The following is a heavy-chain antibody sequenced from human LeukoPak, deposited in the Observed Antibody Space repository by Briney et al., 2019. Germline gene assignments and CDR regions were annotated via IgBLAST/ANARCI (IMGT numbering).Heavy chain of an antibody. D-gene: IGHD3-10*01. CDR2: IYSGGST. CDR1: GFIFRDFG. CDR3: ARGKSGSGSYLKLDY. V-gene: IGHV3-66*01. J-gene: IGHJ4*02. Sequence: GGSLRLSCTASGFIFRDFGMHWVRQAPGKGLEWVSVIYSGGSTYYADSVKGRFTISRDNSKNTLYLQMNSLRAEDTAVYYCARGKSGSGSYLKLDYWGQGTLVTVSS.